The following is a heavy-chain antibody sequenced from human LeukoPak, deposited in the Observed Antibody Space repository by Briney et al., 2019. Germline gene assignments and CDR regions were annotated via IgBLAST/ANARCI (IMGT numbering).Heavy chain of an antibody. D-gene: IGHD6-19*01. CDR1: GYTFTSYY. CDR3: ARDQGAGTPWYYFDY. Sequence: XXVKVSCKASGYTFTSYYMHWVRQAPGQGLEWMGIINPSGGSTSYAQKFQGRVTMTRDTSTSTVYMELSSLRSGDTAVYYCARDQGAGTPWYYFDYWGQGTLVTVSS. CDR2: INPSGGST. J-gene: IGHJ4*02. V-gene: IGHV1-46*01.